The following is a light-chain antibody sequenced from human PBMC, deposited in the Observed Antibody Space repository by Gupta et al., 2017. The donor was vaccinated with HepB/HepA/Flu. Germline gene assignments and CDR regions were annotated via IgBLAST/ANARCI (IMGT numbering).Light chain of an antibody. V-gene: IGKV1-33*01. CDR2: DAS. J-gene: IGKJ2*01. Sequence: DIQMTQSPPSLSASVGDRVTITCQASQDISNYLNWYQQKPGKAPKLLIYDASNWETGVPSRFSGSGSGTDFTFTISSLQPEDLASYYCQQYDNLPVYTFGQGTKLEIK. CDR1: QDISNY. CDR3: QQYDNLPVYT.